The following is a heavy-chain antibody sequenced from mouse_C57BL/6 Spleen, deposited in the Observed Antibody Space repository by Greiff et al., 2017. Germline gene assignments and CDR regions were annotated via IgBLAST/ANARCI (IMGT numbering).Heavy chain of an antibody. D-gene: IGHD4-1*01. V-gene: IGHV1-22*01. CDR2: INPNNGGT. Sequence: EVQLQQSGPELVKPGASVKMSCKASGYTFTDYNMHWVKQSHGKSLEWIGYINPNNGGTSYNQKFKGKATLTVNKSSSTAYMELRSLTSEDSAVYYCASRNWDGGYFDYWGQGTTLTVSS. J-gene: IGHJ2*01. CDR1: GYTFTDYN. CDR3: ASRNWDGGYFDY.